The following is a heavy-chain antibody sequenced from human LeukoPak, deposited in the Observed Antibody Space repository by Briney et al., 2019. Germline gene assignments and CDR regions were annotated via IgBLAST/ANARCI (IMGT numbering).Heavy chain of an antibody. CDR2: MNPNSGNT. J-gene: IGHJ6*02. D-gene: IGHD3-10*01. CDR3: ARDQGPRLLWFGESSHRYYYGMDV. V-gene: IGHV1-8*02. CDR1: GYTFTSYY. Sequence: ASVKVSCRASGYTFTSYYMHWVRQATGQGLEWMGWMNPNSGNTGYAQKFQGRVTMTRNTSISTAYMELSSLRSEDTAVYYCARDQGPRLLWFGESSHRYYYGMDVWGQGTTVTVSS.